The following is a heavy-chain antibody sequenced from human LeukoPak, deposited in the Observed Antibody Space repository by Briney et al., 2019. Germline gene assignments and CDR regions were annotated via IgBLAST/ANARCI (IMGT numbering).Heavy chain of an antibody. D-gene: IGHD6-19*01. V-gene: IGHV3-23*01. Sequence: GGSLRLSCAASGFTFSSYAMSWVRQAPGKGLEWVSAISGSGGNTYYAESVKGRFTISRDNSKNTLDLQMNSLRAEDTALYYCAKASGSSAWSRGPYFDYWGQGTLVTVSS. CDR1: GFTFSSYA. J-gene: IGHJ4*02. CDR3: AKASGSSAWSRGPYFDY. CDR2: ISGSGGNT.